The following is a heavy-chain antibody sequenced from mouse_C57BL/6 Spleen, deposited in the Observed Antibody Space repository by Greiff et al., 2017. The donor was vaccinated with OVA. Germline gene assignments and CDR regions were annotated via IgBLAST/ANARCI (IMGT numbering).Heavy chain of an antibody. V-gene: IGHV5-17*01. D-gene: IGHD2-4*01. J-gene: IGHJ4*01. Sequence: EVKLMESGGGLVKPGGSLKLSCAASGFTFSDYGMHWVRQAPEKGLEWVAYISSGSSTIYYADTVKGRFTISRDNAKNTLFLQMTSLRSEDTAMYYCARYDYDGEAYAMDYWGQGTSVTVSS. CDR3: ARYDYDGEAYAMDY. CDR2: ISSGSSTI. CDR1: GFTFSDYG.